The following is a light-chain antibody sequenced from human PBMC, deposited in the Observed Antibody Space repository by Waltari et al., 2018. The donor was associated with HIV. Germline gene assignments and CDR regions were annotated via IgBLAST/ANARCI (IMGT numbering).Light chain of an antibody. J-gene: IGLJ2*01. CDR3: SSYTSSSTLVL. CDR1: GSDIGGYDY. Sequence: QSVLTQPASLSASPGQSITIACTGTGSDIGGYDYVSWYQQHPGRAPKLMIYAVTNRPSGVSTRFSGSKSGDTASLTISGLQAEDEADYYCSSYTSSSTLVLFGGGTKLTVL. CDR2: AVT. V-gene: IGLV2-14*01.